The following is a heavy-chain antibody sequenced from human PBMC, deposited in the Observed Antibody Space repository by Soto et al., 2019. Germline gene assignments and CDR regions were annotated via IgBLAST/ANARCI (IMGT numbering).Heavy chain of an antibody. CDR1: CSSYANYG. CDR2: ISTYNANT. CDR3: ARERDGSSWSLDESLLY. Sequence: GSSVKASSKASCSSYANYGISWVRQASGQGLEWMGWISTYNANTYYAQKFQGTVTMTTDTPTSTAYMELRSLRSDVTVIFYPARERDGSSWSLDESLLYWGQ. D-gene: IGHD6-13*01. V-gene: IGHV1-18*01. J-gene: IGHJ1*01.